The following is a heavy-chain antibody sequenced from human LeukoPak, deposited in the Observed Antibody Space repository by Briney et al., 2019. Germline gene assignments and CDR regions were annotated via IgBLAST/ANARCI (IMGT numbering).Heavy chain of an antibody. Sequence: PSETLSLTCTVSGGSISSSSYYWGWIRQPPGKGLEWIGNVYYSGSTYYNPSLKSRVTISVDTSKNQFSLKLSSVTAADTAVYYCARGGWLLGPDYWGQGTLVTVSS. CDR2: VYYSGST. V-gene: IGHV4-39*01. CDR1: GGSISSSSYY. J-gene: IGHJ4*02. D-gene: IGHD5-12*01. CDR3: ARGGWLLGPDY.